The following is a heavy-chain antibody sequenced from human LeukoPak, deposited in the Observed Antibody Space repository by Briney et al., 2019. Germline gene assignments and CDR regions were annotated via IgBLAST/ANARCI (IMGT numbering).Heavy chain of an antibody. CDR3: ARYTEYFDY. CDR2: ISYDGSNK. J-gene: IGHJ4*02. V-gene: IGHV3-30*19. D-gene: IGHD1-14*01. Sequence: GGSLRLSCAASGFTFSSYGMHWVRQAPGKGLEWVAVISYDGSNKYYADSVKGRFTISRDNSKNTLFLQMNSLRPEDTAVYYCARYTEYFDYWGQGTLVTVSS. CDR1: GFTFSSYG.